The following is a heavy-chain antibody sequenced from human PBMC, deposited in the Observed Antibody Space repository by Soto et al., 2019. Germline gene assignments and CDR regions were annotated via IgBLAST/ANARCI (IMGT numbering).Heavy chain of an antibody. J-gene: IGHJ4*02. D-gene: IGHD2-15*01. CDR1: GFTFSSYG. CDR2: ISYDGSNK. Sequence: QVQLVESGGGVVQPGRSLRLSCAASGFTFSSYGMHWVRQAPGKGLEWVAVISYDGSNKYYEDSVKGRFTISRDNSANTLDLQMNSLRAEDTAVYYCAKDRARYCGGGSCYSIFDYWGQGTLVTVSS. V-gene: IGHV3-30*18. CDR3: AKDRARYCGGGSCYSIFDY.